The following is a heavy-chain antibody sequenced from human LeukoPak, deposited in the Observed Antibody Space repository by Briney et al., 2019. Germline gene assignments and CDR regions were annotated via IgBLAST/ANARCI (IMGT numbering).Heavy chain of an antibody. CDR3: AGEMKSPYYYDSSGKYYFDY. CDR1: GGTFSSYA. CDR2: IIPIFGTA. J-gene: IGHJ4*02. V-gene: IGHV1-69*05. Sequence: ASVKVSCKASGGTFSSYAISWVRQAPGQGLEWMGRIIPIFGTANYAQKFQGRVTITTDESTSTAYMELSSLRSEDTAVYYCAGEMKSPYYYDSSGKYYFDYWGQGTLVTVSS. D-gene: IGHD3-22*01.